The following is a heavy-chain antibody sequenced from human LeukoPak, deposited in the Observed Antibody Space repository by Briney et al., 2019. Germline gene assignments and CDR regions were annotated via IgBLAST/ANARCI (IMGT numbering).Heavy chain of an antibody. V-gene: IGHV3-9*01. CDR1: GFTFDDYA. CDR3: AKDGPAGFDY. D-gene: IGHD2-2*01. Sequence: PGGSLRLSCAASGFTFDDYARHWVRQAPGKGLEWISGISWNSGSIGYADSVKGRFTISRDNAKNSLYLQMNSLRAEDTALYYCAKDGPAGFDYWGQGTLVTVSS. J-gene: IGHJ4*02. CDR2: ISWNSGSI.